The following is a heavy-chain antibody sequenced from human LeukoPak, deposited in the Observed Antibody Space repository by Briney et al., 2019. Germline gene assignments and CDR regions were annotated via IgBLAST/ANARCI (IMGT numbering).Heavy chain of an antibody. J-gene: IGHJ4*02. CDR2: ISGSSSHT. V-gene: IGHV3-23*01. CDR3: AKEHDYTNAAPEWGFDS. Sequence: GGSLRLSCAASGFTFSVYAMSWVRQAPGKGLEWVSGISGSSSHTKDADFVRGRFTIYRDNSGNTLFLQLNSLTAEDTAVYYCAKEHDYTNAAPEWGFDSWGQGSLVIVSS. CDR1: GFTFSVYA. D-gene: IGHD2-2*02.